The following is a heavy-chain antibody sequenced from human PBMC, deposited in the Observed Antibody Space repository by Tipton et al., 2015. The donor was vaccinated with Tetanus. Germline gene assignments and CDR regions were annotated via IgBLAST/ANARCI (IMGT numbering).Heavy chain of an antibody. D-gene: IGHD2/OR15-2a*01. CDR3: ARGLKFYFEGSAFDY. CDR1: GYSFTSYG. Sequence: QSGAEVKKPGASVKVSCTASGYSFTSYGLSWVRQAPGQGLEWVGWISAYNGKTDYAQKFQGRVTVTTDTAKKTGYLELRSLRYDDTAAYYCARGLKFYFEGSAFDYWGQGTPVTVSS. J-gene: IGHJ4*02. CDR2: ISAYNGKT. V-gene: IGHV1-18*01.